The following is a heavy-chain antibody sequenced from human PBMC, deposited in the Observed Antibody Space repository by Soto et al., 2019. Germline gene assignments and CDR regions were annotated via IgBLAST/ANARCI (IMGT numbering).Heavy chain of an antibody. J-gene: IGHJ6*02. Sequence: HPGGSLRLSCAASGFTFSSYWMHWVRQAPGKGLVWVSRINSDGSSTSYADSVKGRFTISRDNAKNTLYLQMNSLRAEDTAVYYCARGTDGTITIFGVVIMDYYGMDVWGQGTTVTVSS. CDR3: ARGTDGTITIFGVVIMDYYGMDV. D-gene: IGHD3-3*01. CDR2: INSDGSST. CDR1: GFTFSSYW. V-gene: IGHV3-74*01.